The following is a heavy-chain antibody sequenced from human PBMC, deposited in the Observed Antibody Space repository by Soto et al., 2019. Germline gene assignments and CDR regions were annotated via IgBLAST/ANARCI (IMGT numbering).Heavy chain of an antibody. J-gene: IGHJ4*02. CDR3: VRDLGYGTGSHCCYFVF. D-gene: IGHD3-10*01. CDR1: GFSFRTYS. CDR2: ISSRSSTI. Sequence: EVQLVESGGGLVEVGGSLRLSCAASGFSFRTYSMNWVRQAPGKGLEWLSYISSRSSTIDYADSVKGRFTISRDNDKNSLYLQMNSLRDEDTAVYYCVRDLGYGTGSHCCYFVFWGRGTLVIVSS. V-gene: IGHV3-48*02.